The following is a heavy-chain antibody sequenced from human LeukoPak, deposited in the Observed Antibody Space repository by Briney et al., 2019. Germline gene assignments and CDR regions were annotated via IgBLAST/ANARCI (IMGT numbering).Heavy chain of an antibody. J-gene: IGHJ4*02. V-gene: IGHV3-64*01. CDR2: ISNNGGST. D-gene: IGHD6-6*01. CDR3: ARTSIAAREADY. Sequence: GGSLRLSCAASGFTFSRYSMHWVGHAPGKGLQYVSAISNNGGSTYYAKSVKGRFTISRDNSKNTLYLQMGSLRAEDMAVYYCARTSIAAREADYWGQGTLVTVS. CDR1: GFTFSRYS.